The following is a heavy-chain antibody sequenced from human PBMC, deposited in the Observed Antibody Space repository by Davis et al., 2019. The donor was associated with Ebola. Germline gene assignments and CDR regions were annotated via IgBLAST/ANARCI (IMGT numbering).Heavy chain of an antibody. CDR1: GGTFSTYA. Sequence: SVKVSCKASGGTFSTYAISWVRQAPGQGLEWMGRIIPILGIANYAQKFQGRVTITADKSTSTAYMELSSLRSEDTAVYYCARESNAGTGGDYWGQGTLVTVSS. CDR3: ARESNAGTGGDY. V-gene: IGHV1-69*04. J-gene: IGHJ4*02. D-gene: IGHD6-13*01. CDR2: IIPILGIA.